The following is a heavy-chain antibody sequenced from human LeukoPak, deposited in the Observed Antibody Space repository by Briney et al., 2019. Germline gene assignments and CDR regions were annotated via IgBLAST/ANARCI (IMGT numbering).Heavy chain of an antibody. V-gene: IGHV1-18*01. Sequence: VASVKVSCKAPGYTFTSYGISWVRQAPGQGLEWMGWISTYNGNTNYAQKLQGRVTMTTDTSTSTAYMELRSLRSDDTAVYYCARDDSGSPDYWGQGTLVTVSS. D-gene: IGHD1-26*01. CDR2: ISTYNGNT. CDR1: GYTFTSYG. CDR3: ARDDSGSPDY. J-gene: IGHJ4*02.